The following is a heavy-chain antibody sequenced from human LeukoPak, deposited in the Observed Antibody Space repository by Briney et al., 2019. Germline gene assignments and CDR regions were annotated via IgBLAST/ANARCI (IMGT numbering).Heavy chain of an antibody. V-gene: IGHV4-38-2*02. CDR3: ARDSWSDY. Sequence: SETLSLXCTVSGYSISSGYYWGWIRQPPGRGLEWIGSIYHSGSTYYNPSLKSRVTISVDTSKNQFSLKLSSVTAADTAVYYCARDSWSDYWGQGTLVTVSS. CDR2: IYHSGST. CDR1: GYSISSGYY. J-gene: IGHJ4*02.